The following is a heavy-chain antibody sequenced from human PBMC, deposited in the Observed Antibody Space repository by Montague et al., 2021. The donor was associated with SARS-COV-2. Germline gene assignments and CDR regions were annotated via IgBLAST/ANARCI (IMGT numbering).Heavy chain of an antibody. CDR1: GGSISSSNW. CDR2: IYNSGST. V-gene: IGHV4-4*02. J-gene: IGHJ1*01. D-gene: IGHD6-19*01. CDR3: ASRGAVAGKVYFQH. Sequence: SETLSLTCAVSGGSISSSNWWSWVRQPPGKGLEWIGEIYNSGSTNNNPSLKSRVTISVDKSKNQFSLQLSSVTAADTAVYYCASRGAVAGKVYFQHWGQGTLVTVSS.